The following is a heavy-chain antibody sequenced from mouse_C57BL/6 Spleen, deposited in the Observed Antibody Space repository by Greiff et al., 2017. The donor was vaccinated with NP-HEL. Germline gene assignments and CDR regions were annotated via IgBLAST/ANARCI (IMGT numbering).Heavy chain of an antibody. CDR2: INPSNGGT. CDR1: GYTFTSYW. CDR3: ARSGTWDRGYFDY. J-gene: IGHJ2*01. V-gene: IGHV1-53*01. Sequence: QVHVKQPGTELVKPGASVKLSCKASGYTFTSYWMHWVKQRPGQGLEWIGNINPSNGGTNYNEKFKSKATLTVDKSSSTAYMQLSSLTSEDSAVYYCARSGTWDRGYFDYWGQGTTLTVSS. D-gene: IGHD4-1*01.